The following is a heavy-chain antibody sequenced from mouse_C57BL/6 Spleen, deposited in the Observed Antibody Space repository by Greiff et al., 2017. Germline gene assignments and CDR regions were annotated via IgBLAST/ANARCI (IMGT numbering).Heavy chain of an antibody. CDR1: GYTFTSYW. J-gene: IGHJ4*01. CDR3: ARRGDYYAMDY. Sequence: QVQLQQPGAELVRPGSSVKLSCKASGYTFTSYWMDRVKQRPGQGLEWIGNIYPSDSETHYNQKFKDKATLTVDKSSSTAYMQLSSLTSEDSAVYYCARRGDYYAMDYWGQGTSVTVSS. V-gene: IGHV1-61*01. CDR2: IYPSDSET.